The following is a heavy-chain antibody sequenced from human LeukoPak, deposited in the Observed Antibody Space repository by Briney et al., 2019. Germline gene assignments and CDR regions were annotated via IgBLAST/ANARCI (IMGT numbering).Heavy chain of an antibody. CDR1: GFTFGSSA. V-gene: IGHV3-23*01. Sequence: GGSLRLSCVASGFTFGSSAMSWVRQAPGKGLEWVSGIGDTGGATYYADSVKGRFTISRDNSKNTLYLQMNSLRAEDTAIYYCATLIAVAGRRVSDYWGQGTLVTVSS. D-gene: IGHD6-19*01. J-gene: IGHJ4*02. CDR3: ATLIAVAGRRVSDY. CDR2: IGDTGGAT.